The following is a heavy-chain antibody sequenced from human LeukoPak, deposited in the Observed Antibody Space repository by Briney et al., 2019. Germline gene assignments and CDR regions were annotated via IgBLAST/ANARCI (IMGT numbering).Heavy chain of an antibody. CDR2: INHSGST. J-gene: IGHJ4*02. CDR3: ATNPYYDSSGYDY. Sequence: GSLRLSCAASGFTFSDYYMSWIRQPPGKGLEWIGEINHSGSTNYNPSLKSRVTISVDTSKNQFSLKLSSVTAADTAVYYCATNPYYDSSGYDYWGQGTLVTVSS. V-gene: IGHV4-34*08. D-gene: IGHD3-22*01. CDR1: GFTFSDYY.